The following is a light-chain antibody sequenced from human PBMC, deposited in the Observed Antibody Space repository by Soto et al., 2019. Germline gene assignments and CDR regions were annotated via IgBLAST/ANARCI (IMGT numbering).Light chain of an antibody. J-gene: IGKJ1*01. V-gene: IGKV1-5*01. CDR1: QSISSW. CDR3: RQYNSYGT. CDR2: DAS. Sequence: DIQMTQSPSTPSASLRARVTITCRASQSISSWLAWYQQKPGKAPNLLIYDASSLESGLPSRFSGSGSGTEFTLTISRLQPDDFATYYCRQYNSYGTFGKGTKMDIK.